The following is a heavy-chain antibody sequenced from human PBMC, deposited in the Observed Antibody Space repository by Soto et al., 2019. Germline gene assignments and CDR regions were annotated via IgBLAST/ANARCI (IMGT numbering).Heavy chain of an antibody. J-gene: IGHJ4*02. Sequence: ASVKVSCKASGYTFTSYGISWVRQAPGQGLEWIGWTSAYNGNTNYAQKLQGRVTMTTDTSTSTAYMELRSLRSDDTAVYYCARSAYYDILTGYYNVMGYWGQGTLVTVSS. CDR1: GYTFTSYG. CDR2: TSAYNGNT. CDR3: ARSAYYDILTGYYNVMGY. V-gene: IGHV1-18*01. D-gene: IGHD3-9*01.